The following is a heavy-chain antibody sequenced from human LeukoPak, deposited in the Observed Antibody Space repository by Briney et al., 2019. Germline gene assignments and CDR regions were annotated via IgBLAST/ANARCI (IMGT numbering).Heavy chain of an antibody. CDR2: ISGGGIST. J-gene: IGHJ4*02. CDR3: AKADYYDSSGYLDY. CDR1: GFTFSSCA. V-gene: IGHV3-23*01. D-gene: IGHD3-22*01. Sequence: GGSLRLSCAASGFTFSSCAMSWVRQAPGKGLERVSAISGGGISTNYADSVKGRFTISRDNSENTLYLQMNSLRADDTAVYYCAKADYYDSSGYLDYWGQGTLVTVSS.